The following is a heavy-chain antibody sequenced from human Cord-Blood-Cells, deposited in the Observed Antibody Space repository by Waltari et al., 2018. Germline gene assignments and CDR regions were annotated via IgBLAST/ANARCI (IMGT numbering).Heavy chain of an antibody. Sequence: QVQLQQWGAGLLKPSETLSLTCAVYGGSFSGYYWSWIRQPPGKGLEWIVEINHSGSTNSTPSLKSRVTISVDTSKNQFSLKLSSVPAADTAVYYCARGGAAAEYFQHWGQGTLVTVSS. CDR3: ARGGAAAEYFQH. CDR2: INHSGST. V-gene: IGHV4-34*01. J-gene: IGHJ1*01. D-gene: IGHD6-13*01. CDR1: GGSFSGYY.